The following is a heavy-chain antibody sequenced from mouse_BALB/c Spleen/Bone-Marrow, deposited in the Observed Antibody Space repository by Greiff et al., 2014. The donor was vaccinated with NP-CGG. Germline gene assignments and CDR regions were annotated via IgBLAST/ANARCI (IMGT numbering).Heavy chain of an antibody. V-gene: IGHV5-4*02. Sequence: EVQLVESGGGLVKPGGSLKLSCAASGFTFSDYYMYWVRQTPEKRLEWVATISDGGSYTYYPDSVKGRFTISRDNAKNNLYLQMSSLKSEDTAMYYCARFYYYGSSYFDVWGAGTTVPVSS. CDR2: ISDGGSYT. CDR3: ARFYYYGSSYFDV. CDR1: GFTFSDYY. J-gene: IGHJ1*01. D-gene: IGHD1-1*01.